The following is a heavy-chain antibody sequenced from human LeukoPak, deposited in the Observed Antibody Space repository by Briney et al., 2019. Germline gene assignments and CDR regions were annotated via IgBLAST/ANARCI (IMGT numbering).Heavy chain of an antibody. J-gene: IGHJ3*02. V-gene: IGHV4-59*04. Sequence: SETLSLTCTVSGGSISSYYWSWIRQPPGKGLEWIGYIYHSGSTYYNPPLKSRVTMSVDTSKNQFSLKLSSVTAADTAVYYCARAPNYSSSWDESALDIWGQGTMVTVSS. CDR1: GGSISSYY. D-gene: IGHD6-13*01. CDR2: IYHSGST. CDR3: ARAPNYSSSWDESALDI.